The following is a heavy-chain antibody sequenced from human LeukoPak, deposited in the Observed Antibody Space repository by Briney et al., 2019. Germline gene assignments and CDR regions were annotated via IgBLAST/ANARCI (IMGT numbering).Heavy chain of an antibody. Sequence: PGGSLRLSCAASGFIFSNSAMHWVRQAPGKGLEWVAVISYDGNNKYYADSVRGRFTISRDTSKNTLYLQMNSLRAEDTAVYYCAKDFGSGSYYNEVFYWGQGTLVTVSS. CDR1: GFIFSNSA. CDR3: AKDFGSGSYYNEVFY. J-gene: IGHJ4*02. D-gene: IGHD3-10*01. V-gene: IGHV3-30-3*01. CDR2: ISYDGNNK.